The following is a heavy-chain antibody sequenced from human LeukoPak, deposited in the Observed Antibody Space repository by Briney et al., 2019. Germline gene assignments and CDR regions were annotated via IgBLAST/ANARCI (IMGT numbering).Heavy chain of an antibody. D-gene: IGHD6-19*01. V-gene: IGHV3-30*14. Sequence: GGSLRPSCAASGFTFSSYAMHWVRQAPGKGLEWVAVISYDGSNKYYADSVKGRFTISRDNSKNTLYLQMSSLRAEDTAVYYCVKDTNNPGVAGGDYWGQGTLVTVSS. CDR2: ISYDGSNK. J-gene: IGHJ4*02. CDR1: GFTFSSYA. CDR3: VKDTNNPGVAGGDY.